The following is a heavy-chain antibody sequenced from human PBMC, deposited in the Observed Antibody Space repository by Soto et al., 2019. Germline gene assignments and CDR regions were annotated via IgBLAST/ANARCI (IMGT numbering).Heavy chain of an antibody. CDR1: GYTFTSYG. Sequence: QIHLEQSGPEVKKPGASVKVSCKASGYTFTSYGISWVRLAPGQGLEWMGWINIYGGGTNYAQKYQDRVTMNRDTSTNTVYLEMRSLTSDDTAIYYCARALYSYDNSGLAFWGQGTLVTVSS. CDR3: ARALYSYDNSGLAF. V-gene: IGHV1-18*01. J-gene: IGHJ4*02. CDR2: INIYGGGT. D-gene: IGHD3-22*01.